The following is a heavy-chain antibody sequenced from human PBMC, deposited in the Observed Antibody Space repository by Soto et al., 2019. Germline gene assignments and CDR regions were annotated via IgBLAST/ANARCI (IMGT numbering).Heavy chain of an antibody. CDR2: IIPIFGTA. Sequence: SVKVSCKASGGTFSSYAISWVRQAPGQGLEWMGGIIPIFGTANYAQKFQGRVTITADESTSTAYMELSSLRSEDTAVYYCAREREFQRAAFDIWGQGTMVTVSS. CDR1: GGTFSSYA. D-gene: IGHD3-10*01. J-gene: IGHJ3*02. V-gene: IGHV1-69*13. CDR3: AREREFQRAAFDI.